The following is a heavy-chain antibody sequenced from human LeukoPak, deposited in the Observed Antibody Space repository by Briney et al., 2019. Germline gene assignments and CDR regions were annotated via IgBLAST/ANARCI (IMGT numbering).Heavy chain of an antibody. D-gene: IGHD4-17*01. CDR3: AKEPDYGDYEASLFYMDV. CDR2: IKQDGSEK. J-gene: IGHJ6*03. Sequence: HPGGSLRLSCVASGFTFSSRDWMTWVRQAPGKGLEWVANIKQDGSEKNYVDSVKGRFTISRDNSKNTLYLQMNSLRAEDTAVYYCAKEPDYGDYEASLFYMDVWGKGTTVTVSS. V-gene: IGHV3-7*03. CDR1: GFTFSSRDW.